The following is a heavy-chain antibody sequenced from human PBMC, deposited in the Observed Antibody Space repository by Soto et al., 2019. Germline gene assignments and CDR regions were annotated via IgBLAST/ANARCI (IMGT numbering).Heavy chain of an antibody. Sequence: GASVKVSCKASGYTFTNYAISWVRQAPGRGLEWMGWVNTYNGNPNYAQIFQGRITMTTDTSTGTAYMELRSLKSDDSAVYYCARDSQYSTSWQRFDSWGQGTLVT. CDR1: GYTFTNYA. D-gene: IGHD6-13*01. CDR3: ARDSQYSTSWQRFDS. J-gene: IGHJ4*02. CDR2: VNTYNGNP. V-gene: IGHV1-18*01.